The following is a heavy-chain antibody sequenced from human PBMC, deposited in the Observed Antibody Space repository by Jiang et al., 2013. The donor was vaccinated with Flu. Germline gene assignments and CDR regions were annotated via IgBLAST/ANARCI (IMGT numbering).Heavy chain of an antibody. D-gene: IGHD4-17*01. V-gene: IGHV4-31*03. CDR3: ARGVPNDYGDYDWFDP. Sequence: GSGLVKPPQTLSLICTVSGGFISSGGYYWSWIRQHPGKGLEWIGYIYFSGSTYYNPSLKSRVTISVDTSKNQFSLRLTSVTAADTAVYYCARGVPNDYGDYDWFDPWGQGTLVTVSS. CDR1: GGFISSGGYY. J-gene: IGHJ5*02. CDR2: IYFSGST.